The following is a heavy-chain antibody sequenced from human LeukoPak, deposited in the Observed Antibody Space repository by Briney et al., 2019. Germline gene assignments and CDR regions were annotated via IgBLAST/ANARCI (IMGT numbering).Heavy chain of an antibody. CDR2: IAYSGTT. D-gene: IGHD3-9*01. CDR3: ARDGFHYDILTGYYTYWYFDL. Sequence: SETLSLTCTVSGSSISSTNYYWGWIRQPPGKGLEWIGSIAYSGTTYDNPSLKSRVTISVDTSKNQFSLKLSSVTAADTAVYYCARDGFHYDILTGYYTYWYFDLWGRGTLVTVSS. V-gene: IGHV4-39*07. CDR1: GSSISSTNYY. J-gene: IGHJ2*01.